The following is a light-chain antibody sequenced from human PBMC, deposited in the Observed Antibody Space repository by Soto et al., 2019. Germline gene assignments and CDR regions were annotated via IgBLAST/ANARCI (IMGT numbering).Light chain of an antibody. Sequence: EIVMTQSPATLSVSPGERATLSGRASQSVRNKLAWYQQKPGQAPRLLIHGPSTQATGIPARFSGSGSGTDFTLAISSLQSEDFAVYYYQQYNDWPPWTFGQAAKVEIK. CDR2: GPS. CDR3: QQYNDWPPWT. J-gene: IGKJ1*01. V-gene: IGKV3-15*01. CDR1: QSVRNK.